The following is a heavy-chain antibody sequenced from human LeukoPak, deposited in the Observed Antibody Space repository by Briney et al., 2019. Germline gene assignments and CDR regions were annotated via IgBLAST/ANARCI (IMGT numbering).Heavy chain of an antibody. CDR2: ISGSGGST. Sequence: GGSLRLSCAASGFTFSSYAMSWVRQAPGKGLEWVSAISGSGGSTYYADSVKGRFTISRDNSKNTLYLQMNSLRAEDTAVYYCAEVGSHYDFWSGYYTGGISFDPWGQGTLVTVSS. CDR3: AEVGSHYDFWSGYYTGGISFDP. J-gene: IGHJ5*02. D-gene: IGHD3-3*01. CDR1: GFTFSSYA. V-gene: IGHV3-23*01.